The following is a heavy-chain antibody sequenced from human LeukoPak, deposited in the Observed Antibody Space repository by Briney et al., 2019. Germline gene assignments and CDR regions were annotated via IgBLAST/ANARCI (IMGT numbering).Heavy chain of an antibody. CDR3: ARDTRYYESTEDFDY. CDR2: ISSSSSYI. J-gene: IGHJ4*02. Sequence: GGSLRLSCAASGFTFSSYSMNWVRQAPGKGLEWVSSISSSSSYIYYADSVKGRFTISRDNAKNSLYLQMNSLRAEDTAVYYCARDTRYYESTEDFDYWGQGTLVTVSS. CDR1: GFTFSSYS. D-gene: IGHD3-22*01. V-gene: IGHV3-21*01.